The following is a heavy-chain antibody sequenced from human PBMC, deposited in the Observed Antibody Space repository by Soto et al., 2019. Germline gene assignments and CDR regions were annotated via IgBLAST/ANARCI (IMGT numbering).Heavy chain of an antibody. CDR1: GFTVSSNY. CDR2: IYSGGST. Sequence: EVQLVECGGGLVQPGGSLRLSCAASGFTVSSNYMSWVRQAPGKGLEWVSVIYSGGSTYYADSVKGRFTISRDNSKNTLYLQMNSLRAEDTAVYYCARMGDSSGYSGWFDPWGQGTLVTVSS. V-gene: IGHV3-66*01. D-gene: IGHD3-22*01. J-gene: IGHJ5*02. CDR3: ARMGDSSGYSGWFDP.